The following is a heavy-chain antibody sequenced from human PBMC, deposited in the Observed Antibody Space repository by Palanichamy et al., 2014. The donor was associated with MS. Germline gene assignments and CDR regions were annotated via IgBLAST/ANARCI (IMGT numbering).Heavy chain of an antibody. CDR2: ISTSTGKA. D-gene: IGHD5-24*01. CDR3: ARGWAADRDGAFDI. CDR1: GYSFTTYG. V-gene: IGHV1-18*01. Sequence: QVQLVQSGTEVQKPGASVKVSCKSFGYSFTTYGVSWVRQAPGQGLEWMGWISTSTGKANYVQKFQGRVALTTDTSTSTVYMELRSLRSDDAAVYYCARGWAADRDGAFDIWGQGTMVTVSP. J-gene: IGHJ3*02.